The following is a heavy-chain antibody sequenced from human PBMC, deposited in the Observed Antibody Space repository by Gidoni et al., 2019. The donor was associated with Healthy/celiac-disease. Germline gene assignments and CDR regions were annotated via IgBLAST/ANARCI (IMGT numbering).Heavy chain of an antibody. D-gene: IGHD1-1*01. CDR1: GGSISSSSYY. V-gene: IGHV4-39*01. CDR3: ALTRNRYYYYMDV. Sequence: QLQLQESGPGLVKPSETLSLTCTVSGGSISSSSYYWGWIRQPPGKGLEWIGSIYYSGSTYYNPSLKSRVTISVDTSKNQFSLKLSSVTAADTAVYYCALTRNRYYYYMDVWGKGTTVTVSS. CDR2: IYYSGST. J-gene: IGHJ6*03.